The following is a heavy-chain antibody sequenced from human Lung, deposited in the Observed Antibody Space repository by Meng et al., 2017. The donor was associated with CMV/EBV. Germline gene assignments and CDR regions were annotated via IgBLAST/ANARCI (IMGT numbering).Heavy chain of an antibody. Sequence: ASXXVSXKASGYTFTDYAISWVRQAPGQGLEWMGWISAYNGETNYARNLRGRVTMTTDTSTTTAYMELRSLRSDDTAVYYCARDLQYCGSTSCYEDCFDPXGQGXLVTVSS. CDR2: ISAYNGET. V-gene: IGHV1-18*01. D-gene: IGHD2-2*01. CDR1: GYTFTDYA. CDR3: ARDLQYCGSTSCYEDCFDP. J-gene: IGHJ5*02.